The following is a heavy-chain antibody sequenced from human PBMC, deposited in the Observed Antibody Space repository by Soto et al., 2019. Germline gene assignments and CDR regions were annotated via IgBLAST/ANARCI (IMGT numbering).Heavy chain of an antibody. J-gene: IGHJ5*02. CDR2: IYPGDSDT. CDR3: ARHSGYNWNYFSRGKFDP. Sequence: PGESLKISCKGSGYSFTSYWIGWVRQMPGKGLEWMGIIYPGDSDTRYSPSFQGQVTISADKSISTAYLQWSSLKASDTAMYYCARHSGYNWNYFSRGKFDPWGQGTLVTVSS. V-gene: IGHV5-51*01. D-gene: IGHD1-7*01. CDR1: GYSFTSYW.